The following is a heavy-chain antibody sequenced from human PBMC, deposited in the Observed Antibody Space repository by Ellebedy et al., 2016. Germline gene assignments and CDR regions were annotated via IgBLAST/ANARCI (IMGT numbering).Heavy chain of an antibody. CDR1: GFIFSTYA. CDR3: AKATGPAGIFDC. D-gene: IGHD2-2*02. Sequence: GESLKISXAASGFIFSTYAMSWVRQAPGKGLEWVSTMSGSGGNTYYADSMKGRFTISRDNSRNTLYLQMNSLRAEDTAVYYSAKATGPAGIFDCWGQGTLVTVSS. V-gene: IGHV3-23*01. J-gene: IGHJ4*02. CDR2: MSGSGGNT.